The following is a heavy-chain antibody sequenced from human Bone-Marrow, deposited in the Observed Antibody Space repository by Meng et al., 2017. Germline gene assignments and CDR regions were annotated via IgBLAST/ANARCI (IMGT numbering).Heavy chain of an antibody. CDR3: ARTGEFQLGFDL. CDR2: ISGSGGST. Sequence: EVQLLASGGGLVQPGGSLRLSCAASGFTFSSYAMSWVRQAPGKGLEWVSAISGSGGSTYYADSVKGRFTISRDNSKNTLYLQMNSLRAEDTAVYYCARTGEFQLGFDLWGRGTLVTVSS. D-gene: IGHD7-27*01. V-gene: IGHV3-23*01. CDR1: GFTFSSYA. J-gene: IGHJ2*01.